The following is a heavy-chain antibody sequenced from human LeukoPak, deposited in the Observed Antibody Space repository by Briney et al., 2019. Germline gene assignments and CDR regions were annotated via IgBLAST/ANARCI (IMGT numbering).Heavy chain of an antibody. V-gene: IGHV1-46*01. CDR1: GYTFTSYY. CDR2: SNPSGGST. J-gene: IGHJ3*02. CDR3: ARSRYCGGDCYSDAFDI. D-gene: IGHD2-21*02. Sequence: ASVKVSCKASGYTFTSYYMHWVRQAPGQGLEWMGISNPSGGSTSYAQKFQGRVTMTRDMSTSTVYMELSSLRSEDTAVYYCARSRYCGGDCYSDAFDIWGQGTMVTVSS.